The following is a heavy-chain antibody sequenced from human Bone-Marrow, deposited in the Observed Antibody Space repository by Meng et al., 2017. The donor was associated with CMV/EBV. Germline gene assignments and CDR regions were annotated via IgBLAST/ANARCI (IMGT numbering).Heavy chain of an antibody. CDR2: IIPIFGTT. Sequence: SVKVSCKASGGTFSSYAVSWVRQAPGQGLEWMGGIIPIFGTTNYAQKFQGRVTITTDESTSTAYMELSSLRSEDTAVYYCATPHYCSSTNCYPHYYYGMDVWGQGTTVIVSS. J-gene: IGHJ6*02. CDR3: ATPHYCSSTNCYPHYYYGMDV. CDR1: GGTFSSYA. D-gene: IGHD2-2*01. V-gene: IGHV1-69*05.